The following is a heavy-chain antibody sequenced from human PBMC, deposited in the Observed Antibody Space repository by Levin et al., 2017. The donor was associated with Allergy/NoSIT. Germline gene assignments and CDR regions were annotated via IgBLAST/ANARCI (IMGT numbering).Heavy chain of an antibody. Sequence: SGGSLRLSCAASGFTFSSYAMSWVRQAPGKGLEWVSAISGSGGSTYYADSVKGRFTISRDNSKNTLYLQMNSLRAEDTAVYYCAKDSSRYCSGGSCGSFDYWGQGTLVTVSS. CDR2: ISGSGGST. V-gene: IGHV3-23*01. CDR1: GFTFSSYA. CDR3: AKDSSRYCSGGSCGSFDY. J-gene: IGHJ4*02. D-gene: IGHD2-15*01.